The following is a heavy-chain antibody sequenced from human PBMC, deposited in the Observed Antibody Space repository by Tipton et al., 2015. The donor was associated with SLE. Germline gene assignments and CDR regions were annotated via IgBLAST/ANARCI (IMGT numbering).Heavy chain of an antibody. CDR3: ARVQACSSTSCYSYFFDY. CDR1: GGTFSSYS. D-gene: IGHD2-2*01. Sequence: QLVQSGAEVKQPGSSVNVSCKASGGTFSSYSFSWVRQAPGQGLEWMGRIIPILGAASYAQEFQGRVTMTRDTSTSTVYMELSSLRSEDTAVYYCARVQACSSTSCYSYFFDYWGQGTLVTVSS. CDR2: IIPILGAA. V-gene: IGHV1-69*08. J-gene: IGHJ4*02.